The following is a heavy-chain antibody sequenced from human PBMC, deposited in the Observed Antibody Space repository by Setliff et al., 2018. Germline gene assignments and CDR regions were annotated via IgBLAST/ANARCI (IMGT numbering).Heavy chain of an antibody. CDR1: GGSVNSGYDN. V-gene: IGHV4-61*09. CDR3: ARATSGWYSAYYYYMDV. Sequence: KSSETLSLTCTVSGGSVNSGYDNWNWLRQPAGKGLEWIGHINRRGSTNFTPSLKSRATISLDTSKNQFSLNLTSVTAADTAVYYCARATSGWYSAYYYYMDVWGKGTTVTVSS. CDR2: INRRGST. J-gene: IGHJ6*03. D-gene: IGHD6-19*01.